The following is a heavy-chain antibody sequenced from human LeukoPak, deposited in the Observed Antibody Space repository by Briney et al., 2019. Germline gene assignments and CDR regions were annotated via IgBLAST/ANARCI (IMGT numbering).Heavy chain of an antibody. D-gene: IGHD3-3*01. V-gene: IGHV4-61*02. CDR1: GGSISSGSYY. CDR2: IYTSGST. CDR3: ARDRFWSGYYTYYYYYYMDV. J-gene: IGHJ6*03. Sequence: PSQTLSLTCTVSGGSISSGSYYWSWIRQPAGKGLEWIGRIYTSGSTNYNPSLKSRVTISVDTSKNQFSLKLNSVTATDTAVYYCARDRFWSGYYTYYYYYYMDVWGKGTTVTVSS.